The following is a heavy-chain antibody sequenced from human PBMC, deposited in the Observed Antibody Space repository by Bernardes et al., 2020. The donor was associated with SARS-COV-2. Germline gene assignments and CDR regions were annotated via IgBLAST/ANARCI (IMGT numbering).Heavy chain of an antibody. CDR1: GFSLSTSGVG. CDR2: IYWDDDT. CDR3: AYSPHSDGWGSFDG. J-gene: IGHJ4*02. D-gene: IGHD6-19*01. Sequence: SGPPLAKLTQILMLPCTLSGFSLSTSGVGVGWIRQPPGKALEWHVLIYWDDDTGYRPSLKRRLTITKDTSKNQVVLTMTNMDPVDTATDYGAYSPHSDGWGSFDGWGQRTLVTVSS. V-gene: IGHV2-5*02.